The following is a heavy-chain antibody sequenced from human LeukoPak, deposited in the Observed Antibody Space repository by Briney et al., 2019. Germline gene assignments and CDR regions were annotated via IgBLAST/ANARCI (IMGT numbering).Heavy chain of an antibody. Sequence: ASVKVSCKASGYNFISYYMHWVRQAPGQGLEWMGIINPSGGSTSYAQKFQDRVTMTRDTSTSTVYMELSSLKSEDTAVYYCAREDVVLVDAVPYYYYGTDVWGQRTTVTVSS. CDR2: INPSGGST. CDR3: AREDVVLVDAVPYYYYGTDV. CDR1: GYNFISYY. V-gene: IGHV1-46*01. D-gene: IGHD2-8*01. J-gene: IGHJ6*02.